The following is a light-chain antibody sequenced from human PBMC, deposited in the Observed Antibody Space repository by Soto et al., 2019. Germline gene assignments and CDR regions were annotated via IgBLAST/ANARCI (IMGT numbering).Light chain of an antibody. V-gene: IGLV1-40*01. CDR3: QSYDSSLSGFWV. CDR2: GNS. J-gene: IGLJ7*01. Sequence: QSVLTQPPSVSGAPGQRVTISCTGSSSNIGAGYDVHWYQQLPGTAPKLLIYGNSNRPSGVPDRFSGSKSGTSASLAITGLQAEDEADHYCQSYDSSLSGFWVFGGGTQLTVL. CDR1: SSNIGAGYD.